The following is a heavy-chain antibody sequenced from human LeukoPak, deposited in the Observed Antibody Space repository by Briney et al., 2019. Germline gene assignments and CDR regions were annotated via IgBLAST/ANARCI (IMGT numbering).Heavy chain of an antibody. V-gene: IGHV1-2*02. CDR3: ARGSSKYIFGYYMDV. D-gene: IGHD4-11*01. CDR1: GYTFTGYY. J-gene: IGHJ6*03. CDR2: INPKTGGT. Sequence: ASVKVSCKASGYTFTGYYIHWVRQAPGQGLEWVGWINPKTGGTNYAQKFLDRVTMTTDMSISIAYMELIRLRSRDTAVYFCARGSSKYIFGYYMDVWGKGTTIIVSS.